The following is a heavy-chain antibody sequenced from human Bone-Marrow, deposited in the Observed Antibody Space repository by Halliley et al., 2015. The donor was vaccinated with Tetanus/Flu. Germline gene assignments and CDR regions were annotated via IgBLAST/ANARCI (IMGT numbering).Heavy chain of an antibody. V-gene: IGHV3-7*03. CDR3: ARDKGGYYPFDY. D-gene: IGHD4-17*01. CDR1: GFTFGTFW. CDR2: INQDGSEK. Sequence: AVSGFTFGTFWMSWVRQAPGKGLEWVANINQDGSEKYYVDSVKGRFTISRDNAKNSVYLQMNGLRGEDTALYYCARDKGGYYPFDYWGQGTPVTVS. J-gene: IGHJ4*02.